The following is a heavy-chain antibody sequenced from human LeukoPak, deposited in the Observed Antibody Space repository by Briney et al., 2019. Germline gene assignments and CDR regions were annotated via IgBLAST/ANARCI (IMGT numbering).Heavy chain of an antibody. CDR3: PRGRGYSGYETNWYFDL. CDR1: GYXFTDYY. J-gene: IGHJ2*01. D-gene: IGHD5-12*01. Sequence: GASVKVSCKASGYXFTDYYMHWVRQAPGQGLEWMGWINPNSGGTNYAQKFQGRVTMTRDTSISTAYMELSRLRSDATAVYYCPRGRGYSGYETNWYFDLWGRGTLVTVSS. CDR2: INPNSGGT. V-gene: IGHV1-2*02.